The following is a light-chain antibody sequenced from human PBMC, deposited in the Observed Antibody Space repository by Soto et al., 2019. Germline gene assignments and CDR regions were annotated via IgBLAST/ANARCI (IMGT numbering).Light chain of an antibody. CDR1: QSVSSN. CDR2: GAS. CDR3: QQYNNWPYT. J-gene: IGKJ2*01. Sequence: VMTQSPATLSVSPGERATLSCRASQSVSSNLAWYQQKPGQAPRLLIYGASTRATGIPARFSGSGSGTEFTLTISSLQSEDFAVYYCQQYNNWPYTFGQGTK. V-gene: IGKV3-15*01.